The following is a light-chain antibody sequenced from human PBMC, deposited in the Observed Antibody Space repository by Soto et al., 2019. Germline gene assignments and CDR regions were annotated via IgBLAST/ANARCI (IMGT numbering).Light chain of an antibody. CDR1: QSLSSN. CDR3: QQYGSSGR. Sequence: EIVMTHSPATLSVSPGERVTLSCRASQSLSSNLAWYQQKPGQAPRLLIYGASNRATGIPDRFSGSGSGIDFTLTISRLEPEDFAVYYCQQYGSSGRFGQGTKVDIK. CDR2: GAS. J-gene: IGKJ1*01. V-gene: IGKV3-20*01.